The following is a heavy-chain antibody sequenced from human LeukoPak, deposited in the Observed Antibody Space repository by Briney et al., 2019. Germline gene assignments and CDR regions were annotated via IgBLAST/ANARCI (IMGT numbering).Heavy chain of an antibody. V-gene: IGHV3-48*01. J-gene: IGHJ4*02. Sequence: GGSLRLSCAASGFTFSSYSMNWVRQAPGKGLEWVSYISSSSSTIYYADSVRGLFTIYRDNFRNTLYLQMNRLRVEDAALYYCARAPVTSCRGAFCYPFDLWGQGVLVTVSS. D-gene: IGHD2-21*01. CDR3: ARAPVTSCRGAFCYPFDL. CDR1: GFTFSSYS. CDR2: ISSSSSTI.